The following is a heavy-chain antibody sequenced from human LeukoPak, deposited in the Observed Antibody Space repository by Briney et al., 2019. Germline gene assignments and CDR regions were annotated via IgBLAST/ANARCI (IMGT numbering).Heavy chain of an antibody. J-gene: IGHJ4*02. CDR3: ARVTHYYGSGSYPY. CDR2: INRNGNT. V-gene: IGHV4-34*01. D-gene: IGHD3-10*01. CDR1: DEPFSGYY. Sequence: SETLSLTCAISDEPFSGYYWGWTRQPPGKGLELIGEINRNGNTDYNPSLKSRVTISVDTSKNQFSLRLSSVTAADTAVYYCARVTHYYGSGSYPYWGQGTLVTVSS.